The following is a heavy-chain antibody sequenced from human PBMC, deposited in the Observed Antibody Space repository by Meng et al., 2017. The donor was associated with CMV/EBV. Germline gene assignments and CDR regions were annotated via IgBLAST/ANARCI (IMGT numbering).Heavy chain of an antibody. J-gene: IGHJ4*02. CDR3: ARGEGNYYFDN. CDR2: IRTHNGDT. Sequence: ASVKVSCKTSGYPFSTYSMIWVRQAPGQGLEWMAWIRTHNGDTRYAQKVQGRVTVTTDTSTNTAYMELRSLTSDDTAVYYGARGEGNYYFDNWGQGTLVTVSS. V-gene: IGHV1-18*01. CDR1: GYPFSTYS.